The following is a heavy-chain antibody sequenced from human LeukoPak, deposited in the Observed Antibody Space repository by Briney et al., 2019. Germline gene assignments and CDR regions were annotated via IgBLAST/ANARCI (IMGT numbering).Heavy chain of an antibody. CDR2: IIPIFGTA. Sequence: ASVKVSCKASGGTFSSYAISWARQAPGQGLEWMGGIIPIFGTANYAQKFQGRATITADESTSTAYMELSSLRSEDTAVYYCAREGMAVAGSVLDYWGQGTLVTVSS. CDR1: GGTFSSYA. D-gene: IGHD6-19*01. CDR3: AREGMAVAGSVLDY. V-gene: IGHV1-69*13. J-gene: IGHJ4*02.